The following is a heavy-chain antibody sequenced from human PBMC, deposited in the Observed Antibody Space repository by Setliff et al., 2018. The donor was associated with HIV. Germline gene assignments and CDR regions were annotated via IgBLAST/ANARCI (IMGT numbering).Heavy chain of an antibody. CDR3: ARRWGIRGYSS. J-gene: IGHJ5*01. D-gene: IGHD5-18*01. CDR1: GGSISSSSYY. V-gene: IGHV4-39*06. Sequence: SETLSLTCTVSGGSISSSSYYWGWIRQPPGKGLEWIGSIYYRGSTYYNPSLKCRVTISVDTSKNQFPLKLYSVTAADTSVYYCARRWGIRGYSSWGHGTLVTVSS. CDR2: IYYRGST.